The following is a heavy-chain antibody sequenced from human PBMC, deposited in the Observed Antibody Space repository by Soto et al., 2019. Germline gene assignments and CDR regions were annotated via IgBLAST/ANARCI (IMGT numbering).Heavy chain of an antibody. CDR3: ARTTTVQPGHYYYGMDV. CDR2: ISYDGSNK. CDR1: GFTFSSYA. D-gene: IGHD4-4*01. Sequence: QSGGSLRLSCAASGFTFSSYAMHWVRQAPGKGLEWVAVISYDGSNKYYADSVKGRFTISRDNSKNTLYLQMNSLRAEDTAVYYCARTTTVQPGHYYYGMDVWGQGTTVTVSS. V-gene: IGHV3-30-3*01. J-gene: IGHJ6*02.